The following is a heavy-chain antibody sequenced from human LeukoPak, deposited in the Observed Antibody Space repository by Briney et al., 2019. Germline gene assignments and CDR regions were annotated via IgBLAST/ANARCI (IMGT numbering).Heavy chain of an antibody. CDR2: MNPNSGDT. CDR3: ARTGVTFGGVIVVYYFDY. CDR1: GYTFTSYD. D-gene: IGHD3-16*02. J-gene: IGHJ4*02. Sequence: GASVRVSCKASGYTFTSYDINWVRQATGQGLEWMGWMNPNSGDTDYAQKFQGRVTMTWNTPLNTAYMELSSLRSEDTAIYYCARTGVTFGGVIVVYYFDYWGQGTVVTVSS. V-gene: IGHV1-8*01.